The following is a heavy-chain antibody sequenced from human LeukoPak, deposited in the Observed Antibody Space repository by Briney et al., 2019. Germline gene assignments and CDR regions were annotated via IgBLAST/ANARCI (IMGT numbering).Heavy chain of an antibody. CDR3: AVFYGDKDSDFAY. J-gene: IGHJ4*02. Sequence: GESLKISCKGSGYNFANYYIGWVRQMPGKGLEWMGIIHVGHSDLRYSPSFEGQVTISADKSVTTAYLQWSSLKASDSAIYYCAVFYGDKDSDFAYWGQGTLVTVS. CDR1: GYNFANYY. CDR2: IHVGHSDL. D-gene: IGHD4-23*01. V-gene: IGHV5-51*01.